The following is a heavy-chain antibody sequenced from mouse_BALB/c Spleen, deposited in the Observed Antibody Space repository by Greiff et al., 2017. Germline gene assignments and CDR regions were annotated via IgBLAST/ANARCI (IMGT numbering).Heavy chain of an antibody. CDR2: IYPGNSDT. D-gene: IGHD1-1*01. J-gene: IGHJ4*01. CDR1: GYSFTSYW. Sequence: VQLQQSGTVLARPGASVKMSCKASGYSFTSYWMHWVKQRPGQGLEWIGAIYPGNSDTSYNQKFKGKAKLTAVTSASTAYMELSSLTNEDSAVYYCTFITTVPEAMDYWGQGTSVTVSS. V-gene: IGHV1-5*01. CDR3: TFITTVPEAMDY.